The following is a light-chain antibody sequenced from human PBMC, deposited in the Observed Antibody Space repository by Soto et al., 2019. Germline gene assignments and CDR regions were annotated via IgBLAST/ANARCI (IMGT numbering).Light chain of an antibody. CDR1: SSDVGGYNY. Sequence: QSAPTQPPSASGSPGQSATISCTGTSSDVGGYNYVSWYQQYPGKAPKLMIYEVSKRPSGVPGRFSCSKSGNTASLTVSGLQAEDEADYYCSSYAGSSTWVFGGGTKLTVL. J-gene: IGLJ2*01. V-gene: IGLV2-8*01. CDR2: EVS. CDR3: SSYAGSSTWV.